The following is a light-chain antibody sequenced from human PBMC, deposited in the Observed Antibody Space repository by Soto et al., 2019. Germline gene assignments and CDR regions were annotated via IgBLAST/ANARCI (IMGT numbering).Light chain of an antibody. CDR2: DAS. CDR3: QQYNNWPLT. J-gene: IGKJ4*01. Sequence: EIVMTQSPATPSVSPGDTATLSCRASHSVDNDLAWYQQKPGQPPRLLIYDASTRATGIPARFSGSQSGTEFTLTISSLLSEDFAVYFCQQYNNWPLTFGVGTKVETK. CDR1: HSVDND. V-gene: IGKV3D-15*01.